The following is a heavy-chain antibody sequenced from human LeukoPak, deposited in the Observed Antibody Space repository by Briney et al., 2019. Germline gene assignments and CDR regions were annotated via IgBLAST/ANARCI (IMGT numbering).Heavy chain of an antibody. J-gene: IGHJ4*02. CDR1: GFTFSSYW. Sequence: GGSLRLSCAASGFTFSSYWMSWGRQAPGKGLEWVANIKQDGSEKYYVDSVKGRFTISRDNAKNSLYLQMNSLSAEDTAVYYCARGAERWLQSSPFDYWGQGTLVTVSS. V-gene: IGHV3-7*01. CDR3: ARGAERWLQSSPFDY. CDR2: IKQDGSEK. D-gene: IGHD5-24*01.